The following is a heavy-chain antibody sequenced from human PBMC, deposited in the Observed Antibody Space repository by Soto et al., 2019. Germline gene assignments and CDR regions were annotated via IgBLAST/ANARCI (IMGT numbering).Heavy chain of an antibody. V-gene: IGHV3-15*01. CDR1: VFTFSNAW. Sequence: WWSLRLSCSASVFTFSNAWMSWFRQAPGKGLEWVGRIKSKTDGGTTDYAAPVKGRFTISRDDSKNTLYLQMNSLKTEDTAVYYCTTDSYGDYDWYFDLWGRGTLVTVSS. CDR3: TTDSYGDYDWYFDL. CDR2: IKSKTDGGTT. J-gene: IGHJ2*01. D-gene: IGHD4-17*01.